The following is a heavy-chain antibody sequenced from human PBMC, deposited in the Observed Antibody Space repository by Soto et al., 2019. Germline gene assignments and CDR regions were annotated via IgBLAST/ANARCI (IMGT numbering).Heavy chain of an antibody. D-gene: IGHD3-9*01. CDR3: ARHPGYYDILTGYTTYYFDY. V-gene: IGHV4-59*08. J-gene: IGHJ4*02. CDR1: GGSISGYY. CDR2: IYYSGTT. Sequence: SETLSLTSTVSGGSISGYYWSWIRQPPGKGLEWIGYIYYSGTTNYNPSLKSRVTISLDTPKNQFSLKLSSVTAADTAVYYCARHPGYYDILTGYTTYYFDYWGQGILVTVSS.